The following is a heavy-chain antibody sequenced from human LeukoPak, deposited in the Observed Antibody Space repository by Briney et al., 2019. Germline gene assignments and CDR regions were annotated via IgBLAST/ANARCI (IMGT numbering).Heavy chain of an antibody. J-gene: IGHJ4*02. CDR1: GGSISSYY. D-gene: IGHD6-6*01. Sequence: PSDTLSLTGTVPGGSISSYYWSWIRQPPGKGLEWIGYIYYSCSTNYYPSLKSRVTISVDTSKNQFSLKLSSVTAADTAVYYCARGFSYSSSPNFDYWGQGTLVTVSS. CDR3: ARGFSYSSSPNFDY. CDR2: IYYSCST. V-gene: IGHV4-59*07.